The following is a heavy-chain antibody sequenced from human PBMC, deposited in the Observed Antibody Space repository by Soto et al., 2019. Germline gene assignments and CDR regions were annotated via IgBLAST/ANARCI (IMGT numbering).Heavy chain of an antibody. J-gene: IGHJ4*02. Sequence: SIMFLGNSSGGMFYRTASNWVPRTPRQGLEWMGGIVPMNGSPKYAQQFLGRVTISADASATTDYMDLSGLKSEDRAVYYCAFAPNGKQHLSRDWGRGTKVTVSS. V-gene: IGHV1-69*13. CDR2: IVPMNGSP. CDR1: GGMFYRTA. CDR3: AFAPNGKQHLSRD. D-gene: IGHD2-8*01.